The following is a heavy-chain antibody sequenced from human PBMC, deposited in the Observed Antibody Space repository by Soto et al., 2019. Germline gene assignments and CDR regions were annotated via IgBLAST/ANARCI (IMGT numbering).Heavy chain of an antibody. J-gene: IGHJ5*02. CDR2: SNAGNGNT. Sequence: QVQLVQSGAEEKKPGASVKVSCKASGYTFSDYAIHWVRQAPGQRPEWMGWSNAGNGNTKYSHKFQGRVTITRDTSASTACMELTSLKSEDTAVYYCARGTPVWFDPWGQGTLVTVSS. D-gene: IGHD3-16*01. V-gene: IGHV1-3*05. CDR1: GYTFSDYA. CDR3: ARGTPVWFDP.